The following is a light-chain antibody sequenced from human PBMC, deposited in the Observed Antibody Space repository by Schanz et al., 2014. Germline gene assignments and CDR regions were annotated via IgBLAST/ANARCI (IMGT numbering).Light chain of an antibody. CDR2: DNY. Sequence: QSVLTQPPSVSGAPGQRVTISCSGSSSNIGNNYVSWYQQLPGTAPKLLIYDNYKRPSGIPDRFSGSKSGTSATLGITGLQTGDEAHYYCGTWHTSLSAVFGGGTKLTVL. CDR3: GTWHTSLSAV. CDR1: SSNIGNNY. J-gene: IGLJ2*01. V-gene: IGLV1-51*01.